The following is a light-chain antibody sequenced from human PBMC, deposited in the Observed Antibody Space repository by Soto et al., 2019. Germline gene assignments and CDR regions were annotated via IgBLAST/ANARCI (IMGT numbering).Light chain of an antibody. CDR3: QQYGSSPRT. Sequence: EIVLTQSPGTLSLSPGERATLSCRASQSVGSTYVALYQQKAGPAPRLLIYDASSRATGIPDRFSGSGSGTDLTLTISRLEPEDFAVYYCQQYGSSPRTFGQGTKVDIK. CDR1: QSVGSTY. V-gene: IGKV3-20*01. CDR2: DAS. J-gene: IGKJ1*01.